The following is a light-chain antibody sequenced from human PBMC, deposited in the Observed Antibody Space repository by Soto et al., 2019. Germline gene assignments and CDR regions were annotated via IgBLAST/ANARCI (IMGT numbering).Light chain of an antibody. Sequence: DIVLTQSPGTLSLSPGERVILSCRTSQSISSSALAWYQQKPGQAPSLLLYGSSRRATGIPDRFSGSGSGTDFTLTISSLEPEDFAVYFCQQYVTSPYTFGQGTKLEI. J-gene: IGKJ2*01. V-gene: IGKV3-20*01. CDR1: QSISSSA. CDR3: QQYVTSPYT. CDR2: GSS.